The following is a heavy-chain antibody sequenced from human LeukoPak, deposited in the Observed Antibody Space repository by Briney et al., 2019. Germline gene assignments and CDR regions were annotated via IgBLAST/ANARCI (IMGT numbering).Heavy chain of an antibody. CDR2: IYYRSRWHY. V-gene: IGHV6-1*01. CDR1: GDSVSSNSGS. J-gene: IGHJ2*01. D-gene: IGHD7-27*01. Sequence: QTLSLTCAISGDSVSSNSGSWSWIRQSPSRGPEWLGRIYYRSRWHYEYAVSVQNRISISPDTTKNQFSLQLNSMSPDDSAVYYCVSGGDWGFGWYFDVWGRGALVTVSS. CDR3: VSGGDWGFGWYFDV.